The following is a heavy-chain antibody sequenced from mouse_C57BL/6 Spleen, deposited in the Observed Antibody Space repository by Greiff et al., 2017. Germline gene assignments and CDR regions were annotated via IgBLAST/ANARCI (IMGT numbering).Heavy chain of an antibody. J-gene: IGHJ4*01. V-gene: IGHV1-26*01. CDR2: INPNNGGT. Sequence: EVKLQQSGPELVKPGASVKISCKASGYTFTDYYMNWVKQSHGKSLEWIGDINPNNGGTSYNQKFKGKATLTVDKSSSTAYMELRSLTSEDSAVYYCADMDYSGQGTSVTVSS. CDR3: ADMDY. CDR1: GYTFTDYY.